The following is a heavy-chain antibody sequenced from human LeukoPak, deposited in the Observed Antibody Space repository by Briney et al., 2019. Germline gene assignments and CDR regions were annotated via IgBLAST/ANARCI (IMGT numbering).Heavy chain of an antibody. Sequence: GGSLRLSCVASGFTFSSYSMNWVRQAPGQGLEWVSSISSSSSYINYADSVKGRFTISRDNAKNSLYLQMNSLRAEDTAVYYCARDPYGSGLRTMDVLGKGTTVTVSS. D-gene: IGHD3-10*01. J-gene: IGHJ6*03. CDR3: ARDPYGSGLRTMDV. CDR2: ISSSSSYI. CDR1: GFTFSSYS. V-gene: IGHV3-21*01.